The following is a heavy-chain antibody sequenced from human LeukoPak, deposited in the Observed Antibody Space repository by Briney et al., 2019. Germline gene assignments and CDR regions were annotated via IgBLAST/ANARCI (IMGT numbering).Heavy chain of an antibody. V-gene: IGHV3-21*01. J-gene: IGHJ4*02. CDR2: ISSSSSYI. Sequence: PGGSLRLSCAASGFTFSSYSMNWVRQAPGKGLERVSSISSSSSYIYYADSVKGRFTISRDNAKNSLYLQMNSLRAEDTAVYYCARALLVRIAVAGLDYWGQGTLVTVSS. CDR1: GFTFSSYS. D-gene: IGHD6-19*01. CDR3: ARALLVRIAVAGLDY.